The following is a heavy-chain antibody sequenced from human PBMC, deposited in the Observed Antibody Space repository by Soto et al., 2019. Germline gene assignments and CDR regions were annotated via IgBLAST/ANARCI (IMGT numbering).Heavy chain of an antibody. D-gene: IGHD2-15*01. J-gene: IGHJ4*02. CDR3: ARHTPAISISDH. Sequence: SETLSLTCTVSGGSVSSGDYYWSWIRQPPGKGLEWIGSIYYSGSTYYNPSLKSRVTISVDTSKNQFSLKLSSVTAADTAVYYCARHTPAISISDHWGQGTLVTVSS. CDR1: GGSVSSGDYY. V-gene: IGHV4-39*01. CDR2: IYYSGST.